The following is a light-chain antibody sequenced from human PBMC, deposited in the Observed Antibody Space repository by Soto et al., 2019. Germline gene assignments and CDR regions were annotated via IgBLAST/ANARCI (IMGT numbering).Light chain of an antibody. CDR1: QTVLYSSDNKSY. Sequence: DIVMTQSPDSLAVSLGERATINCKSSQTVLYSSDNKSYLAWYQQKPGQPPKLLIYWASTRQSGVPERFSGSGSGTDFTITISSLQAEDVAVYYCQQYYSAPQTFGPGTKVDIK. J-gene: IGKJ3*01. CDR3: QQYYSAPQT. V-gene: IGKV4-1*01. CDR2: WAS.